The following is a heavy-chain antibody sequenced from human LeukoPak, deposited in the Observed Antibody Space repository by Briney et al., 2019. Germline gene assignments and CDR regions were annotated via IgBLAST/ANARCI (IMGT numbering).Heavy chain of an antibody. V-gene: IGHV3-21*01. Sequence: GGSLRLSCAASGFTFSSYSMNWVRQAPGKGLEWVAAISTTSGNIYYADSVKGRFTISRDNAKNSLYLQMNSLRVEDTALYYCARRAPSHDFDDWGQGTLVTVSS. CDR1: GFTFSSYS. J-gene: IGHJ4*02. CDR3: ARRAPSHDFDD. CDR2: ISTTSGNI.